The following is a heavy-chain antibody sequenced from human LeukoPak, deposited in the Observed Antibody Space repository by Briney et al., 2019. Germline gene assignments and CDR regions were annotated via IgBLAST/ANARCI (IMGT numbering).Heavy chain of an antibody. Sequence: GASVKVSCKASGGAFSSYAISWVRQAPGQGLEWMGGIIPIFGTANYAQKFQGRVTITTDESTSTAYMELSSLRSEDTAVYYCARARYSSSPLRGYYYYMDVWGKGTTVTVPS. V-gene: IGHV1-69*05. J-gene: IGHJ6*03. CDR1: GGAFSSYA. CDR2: IIPIFGTA. CDR3: ARARYSSSPLRGYYYYMDV. D-gene: IGHD6-6*01.